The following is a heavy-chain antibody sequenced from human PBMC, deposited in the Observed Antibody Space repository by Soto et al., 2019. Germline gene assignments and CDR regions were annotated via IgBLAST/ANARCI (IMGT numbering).Heavy chain of an antibody. CDR1: GGSISSYY. CDR2: IYYSGST. D-gene: IGHD3-10*01. Sequence: SETLSLTCTVSGGSISSYYWSWIRQPPRKGLEWIGYIYYSGSTNYNPSLKSRVTISVDTSKNQFSLKLSSVTAADTAVYYCARDNGSGSYYYFYIDVWGKGTTVTVSS. CDR3: ARDNGSGSYYYFYIDV. V-gene: IGHV4-59*01. J-gene: IGHJ6*03.